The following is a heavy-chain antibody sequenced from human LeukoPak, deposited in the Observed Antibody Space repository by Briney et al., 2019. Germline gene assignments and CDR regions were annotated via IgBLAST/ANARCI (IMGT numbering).Heavy chain of an antibody. CDR1: GDSISSSGSY. V-gene: IGHV4-39*01. CDR2: ISYSGST. CDR3: ARHFDF. J-gene: IGHJ4*02. Sequence: PSETLSLSCTVSGDSISSSGSYWGWLRQPPGKGLKWIGTISYSGSTYYNPSLKSRVTISVDTSKNQFFLQLNSMTAADTAVYYCARHFDFWGQGTLVTVSS.